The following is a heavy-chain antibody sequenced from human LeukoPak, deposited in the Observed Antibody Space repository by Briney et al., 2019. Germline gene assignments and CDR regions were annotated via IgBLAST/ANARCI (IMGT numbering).Heavy chain of an antibody. V-gene: IGHV4-39*01. Sequence: SETLSLTCTVSGGSISSSSYYWGWIRQPPGKGLEWIGSIYYSGSTYYNPSLKSRVTISVDTSKNQFSLKLSSVTAADTAVYHCARLDIVVVPAAMPEDYWGQGTLVTVSS. CDR1: GGSISSSSYY. J-gene: IGHJ4*02. D-gene: IGHD2-2*03. CDR3: ARLDIVVVPAAMPEDY. CDR2: IYYSGST.